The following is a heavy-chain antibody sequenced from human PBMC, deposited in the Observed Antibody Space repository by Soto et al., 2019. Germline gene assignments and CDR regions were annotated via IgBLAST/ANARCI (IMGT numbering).Heavy chain of an antibody. CDR1: GFTFANHW. CDR3: APAEVDY. CDR2: MNIDGSTT. J-gene: IGHJ4*02. V-gene: IGHV3-74*01. Sequence: PGGSLRLSCAVSGFTFANHWMNWVRQAPGKGLEWVSRMNIDGSTTDYADSVKGRFTVSRDNAKNTLYLQMNSLRAEDTAVYYCAPAEVDYWGPGTLVTVSS.